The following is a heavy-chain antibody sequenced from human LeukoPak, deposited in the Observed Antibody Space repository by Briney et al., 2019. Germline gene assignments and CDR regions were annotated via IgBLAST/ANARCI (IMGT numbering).Heavy chain of an antibody. Sequence: SETLSLTRAVYGGSFSGYYWSWIRQPPGKGLEWIGEINHSGSTNYNPSLKSRVTISVDTSKNQFSLKLSSVTAADTAVYYCARGRITMVRGVTFPFDYWGQGTLVSVSS. V-gene: IGHV4-34*01. J-gene: IGHJ4*02. CDR1: GGSFSGYY. CDR3: ARGRITMVRGVTFPFDY. D-gene: IGHD3-10*01. CDR2: INHSGST.